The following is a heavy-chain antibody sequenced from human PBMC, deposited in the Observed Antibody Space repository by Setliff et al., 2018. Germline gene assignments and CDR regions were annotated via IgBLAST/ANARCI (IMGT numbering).Heavy chain of an antibody. CDR3: ARGGTGEVLEDYYGMDA. D-gene: IGHD1-1*01. V-gene: IGHV1-3*01. CDR2: INAGNGNT. J-gene: IGHJ6*02. Sequence: ASVKVSCKASGYTFTCYAMHWVRQAPGQRLEWMGWINAGNGNTKYSQKFQGRVTITRDTSASTAYMELSSLRSEDTAVYYCARGGTGEVLEDYYGMDAWGQGTTVTVSS. CDR1: GYTFTCYA.